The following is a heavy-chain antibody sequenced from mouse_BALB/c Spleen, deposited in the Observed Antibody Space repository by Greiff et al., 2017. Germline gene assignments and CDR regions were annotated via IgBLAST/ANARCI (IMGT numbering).Heavy chain of an antibody. V-gene: IGHV1-9*01. CDR2: ILPGSGST. CDR1: GYTFSSYW. CDR3: AIPITAVPYAMDY. J-gene: IGHJ4*01. D-gene: IGHD1-1*01. Sequence: QVQLQQSGAELLKPGASVKISCKATGYTFSSYWIEWVMQRPGHGLEWFGVILPGSGSTNYYEKFKGRATFTTDTSSNTAYMQLSSLTSEDSSDYYCAIPITAVPYAMDYWGQGTSVTDSS.